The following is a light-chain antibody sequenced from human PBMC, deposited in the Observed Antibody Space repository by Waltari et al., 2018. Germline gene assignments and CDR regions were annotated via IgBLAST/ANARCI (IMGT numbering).Light chain of an antibody. CDR3: QQYFSLPWT. J-gene: IGKJ1*01. CDR2: LSS. CDR1: QSVLSISDSRNY. Sequence: DIVMTQSPESLPLSLGERATINCKSTQSVLSISDSRNYLAWYQQRPGQSPKLLIYLSSTQEFGVPYRFPVSGSGTDFTLTIISLQAEDVAVYYCQQYFSLPWTFGQGTKVEL. V-gene: IGKV4-1*01.